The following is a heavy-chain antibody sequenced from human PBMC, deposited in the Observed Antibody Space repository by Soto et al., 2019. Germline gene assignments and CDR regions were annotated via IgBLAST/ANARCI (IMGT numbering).Heavy chain of an antibody. CDR3: ARESGYSYGWGYYYYGMDV. V-gene: IGHV1-69*06. CDR1: GGTFSSYA. J-gene: IGHJ6*02. D-gene: IGHD5-18*01. Sequence: SVKVSCKASGGTFSSYAISWMRQAPGQGLEWMGGIIPIFGTANYAQKFQGRVTITADKSTSTAYMELSSLRSEDTAVYYCARESGYSYGWGYYYYGMDVWGQGTTVTVSS. CDR2: IIPIFGTA.